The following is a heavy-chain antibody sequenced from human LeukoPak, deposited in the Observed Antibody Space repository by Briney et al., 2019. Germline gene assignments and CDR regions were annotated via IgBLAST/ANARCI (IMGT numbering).Heavy chain of an antibody. V-gene: IGHV3-7*01. CDR3: ARADYYDTPTFDY. CDR2: IKQDGSEK. Sequence: PGGSLRLSCAASGFTFSSYWMSWVRQAPGKGLEWVANIKQDGSEKYYVDSVKGRFTISRDNAKNSLYLQMNSLRAEDTAVYYCARADYYDTPTFDYWGQGTLVTVSS. J-gene: IGHJ4*02. CDR1: GFTFSSYW. D-gene: IGHD3-22*01.